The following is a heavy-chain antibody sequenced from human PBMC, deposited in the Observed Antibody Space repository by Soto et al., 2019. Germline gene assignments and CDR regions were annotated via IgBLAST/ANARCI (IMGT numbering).Heavy chain of an antibody. D-gene: IGHD3-10*01. J-gene: IGHJ6*03. V-gene: IGHV4-39*01. CDR3: VRRESHYYYMDV. Sequence: QLQLQESGPGLMKPSETLSLTCTVSGDSIGSGTYYWGWIRQPPGKGLEWIGSFYSSGYTYYKPSLKSRVTISVDTSKNPFSLRLSLVTAADTAMYYCVRRESHYYYMDVWGKGTTVTVSS. CDR1: GDSIGSGTYY. CDR2: FYSSGYT.